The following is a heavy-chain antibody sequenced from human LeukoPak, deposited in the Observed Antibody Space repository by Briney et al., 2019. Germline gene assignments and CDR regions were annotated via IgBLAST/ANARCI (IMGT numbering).Heavy chain of an antibody. V-gene: IGHV4-59*01. CDR1: GGSISSYY. CDR3: ARGITGDYFDY. J-gene: IGHJ4*02. D-gene: IGHD1-20*01. Sequence: SETLSLTCTVSGGSISSYYWSWIRQPPGKGLEWLGYIYYSGSTNYNPSLKSRVTISVDTSKNQFSLKLSSVTAADTAVYYCARGITGDYFDYWGQGTLVTVSS. CDR2: IYYSGST.